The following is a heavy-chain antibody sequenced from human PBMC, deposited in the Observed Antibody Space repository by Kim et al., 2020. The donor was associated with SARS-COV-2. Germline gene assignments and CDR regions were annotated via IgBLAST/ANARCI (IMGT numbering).Heavy chain of an antibody. V-gene: IGHV3-11*06. J-gene: IGHJ4*02. D-gene: IGHD6-13*01. Sequence: GGSLRLSCAASGFTFSDYYIYWVRQAPGKGLEWVAYISGAGSYKDYADFVKGRVTISRDNARNSVFLHMSSLRVEDTGIYYCARSAGSSWYIGGWGQETLVKVSS. CDR1: GFTFSDYY. CDR3: ARSAGSSWYIGG. CDR2: ISGAGSYK.